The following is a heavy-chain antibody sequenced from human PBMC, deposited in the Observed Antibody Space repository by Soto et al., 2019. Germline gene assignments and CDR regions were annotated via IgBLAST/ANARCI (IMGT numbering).Heavy chain of an antibody. V-gene: IGHV3-33*01. CDR1: GFTFSSYG. Sequence: QVQLVESGGGVVQPGRSLRLSCAASGFTFSSYGMHWVRQAPGKGLEWVAVIWYDGSNKYYADSVKGRFTISRDNSKNTLYLKMTSLRAEDTVVYYCARDRYCDIVTGWCGGGFDYWGQGTLVTVSS. CDR3: ARDRYCDIVTGWCGGGFDY. J-gene: IGHJ4*02. D-gene: IGHD3-9*01. CDR2: IWYDGSNK.